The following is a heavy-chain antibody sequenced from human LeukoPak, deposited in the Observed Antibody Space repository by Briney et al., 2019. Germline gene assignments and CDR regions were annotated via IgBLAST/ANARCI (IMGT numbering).Heavy chain of an antibody. V-gene: IGHV4-4*07. CDR1: GGSVSSYY. CDR2: IYNGGTT. Sequence: SETLSLTCTVSGGSVSSYYLSWIRQPAGKGLEWIGRIYNGGTTNYNPSLKSRVTMSLDTAKNQVSLRLRSVTAADTAVYYCARASRGPRGIAVAAFDYWGQGTLVTVSS. J-gene: IGHJ4*02. CDR3: ARASRGPRGIAVAAFDY. D-gene: IGHD6-19*01.